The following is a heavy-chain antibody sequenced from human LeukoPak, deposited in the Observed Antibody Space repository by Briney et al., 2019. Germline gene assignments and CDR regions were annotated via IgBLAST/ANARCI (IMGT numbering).Heavy chain of an antibody. J-gene: IGHJ6*02. CDR2: INPSGGST. CDR1: GYTFTSYY. Sequence: ASVKVSCKASGYTFTSYYMHWVRQAPGQGLEWMGIINPSGGSTSYAQKFQGRATMTRDTSTSTVYMELSSLRSEDTAVYYCAREIDYGPYYYGMDVWGQGTTVTVSS. CDR3: AREIDYGPYYYGMDV. D-gene: IGHD4-17*01. V-gene: IGHV1-46*01.